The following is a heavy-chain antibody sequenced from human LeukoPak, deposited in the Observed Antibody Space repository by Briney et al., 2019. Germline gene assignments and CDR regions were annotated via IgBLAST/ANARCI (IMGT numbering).Heavy chain of an antibody. Sequence: APVKVSCKASGYTFAGYYMHWVRQAPGQGLEWMGWINPNSGGTNYAQKFQGRVTMTRDTSISTAYMELSRLRSEDTAVYYCARGLWSGDAFDIWGQGTMVTVSS. CDR3: ARGLWSGDAFDI. CDR1: GYTFAGYY. J-gene: IGHJ3*02. V-gene: IGHV1-2*02. D-gene: IGHD3-3*01. CDR2: INPNSGGT.